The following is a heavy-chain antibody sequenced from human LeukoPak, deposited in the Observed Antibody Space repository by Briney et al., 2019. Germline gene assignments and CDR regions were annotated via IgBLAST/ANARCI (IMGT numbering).Heavy chain of an antibody. CDR2: MNPNSGDT. CDR3: ARNLPSTGQFDS. V-gene: IGHV1-8*01. CDR1: GYTFTSYD. J-gene: IGHJ4*02. D-gene: IGHD2-2*01. Sequence: GASVKVSCKPSGYTFTSYDFNWVRQATGQGLEGMGWMNPNSGDTGYAQKFQGRVTMTRDISTNTAYMELSSLISDDTAVYYCARNLPSTGQFDSWGQGTLVTVSS.